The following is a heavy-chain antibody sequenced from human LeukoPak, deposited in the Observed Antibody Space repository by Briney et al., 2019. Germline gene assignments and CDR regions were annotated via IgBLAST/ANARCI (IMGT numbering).Heavy chain of an antibody. J-gene: IGHJ6*03. Sequence: SETLSLTCTVSGGSISSSSYYWGWIRQPPGKGLEWIGSIYYSGSTYYNPSLKSRVTISVDTSKNQFSLKLSSVTAADTAVYYCASTPFPWFGKYYYYYYYMDVWGKGTTVTVSS. CDR2: IYYSGST. V-gene: IGHV4-39*07. CDR3: ASTPFPWFGKYYYYYYYMDV. CDR1: GGSISSSSYY. D-gene: IGHD3-10*01.